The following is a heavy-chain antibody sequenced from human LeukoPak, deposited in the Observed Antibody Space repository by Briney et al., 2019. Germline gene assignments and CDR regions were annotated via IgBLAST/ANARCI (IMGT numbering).Heavy chain of an antibody. V-gene: IGHV3-30*18. D-gene: IGHD6-19*01. CDR2: ISYDGSNK. Sequence: PGGSLRLSCAASGFTFSSYGMHWVRQAPGKGLEWVAVISYDGSNKYYADSVKGRFTISRDNSKNTLYLQMNSLRAEDTAVYNCAKASESSGWYGDYWGQGTLVTVSS. J-gene: IGHJ4*02. CDR1: GFTFSSYG. CDR3: AKASESSGWYGDY.